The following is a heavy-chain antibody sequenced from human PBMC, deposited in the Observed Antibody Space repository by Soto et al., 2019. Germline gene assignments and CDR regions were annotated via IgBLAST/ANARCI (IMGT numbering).Heavy chain of an antibody. CDR3: AKDRVWFGELLPETAGIYFDY. J-gene: IGHJ4*02. CDR1: GFTFSSYG. CDR2: ISYDGSNK. Sequence: QVQLVESGGGVVQPGRSLRLSCAASGFTFSSYGMHWVRQAPGKGLEWVAVISYDGSNKYYADSMKGRFTISRDNSKNTLYLQMNSLRAEDTAVYYCAKDRVWFGELLPETAGIYFDYWGQGTLVTVSS. V-gene: IGHV3-30*18. D-gene: IGHD3-10*01.